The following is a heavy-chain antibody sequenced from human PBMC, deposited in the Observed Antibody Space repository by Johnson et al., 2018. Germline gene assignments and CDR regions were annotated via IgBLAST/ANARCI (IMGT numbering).Heavy chain of an antibody. CDR3: AKDHIWFGDYYYYYMDV. CDR2: ISYDGSNK. D-gene: IGHD3-10*01. CDR1: GFSFRDYW. V-gene: IGHV3-30*18. Sequence: QVQLVESGGGLVQPGGSLRLSCSASGFSFRDYWMTWVRQAPGKGLEWVAVISYDGSNKYYADSVKGRFTISRDNSKNTLYLQMNSRSAEDTAVYYCAKDHIWFGDYYYYYMDVGGKGTTGTVSS. J-gene: IGHJ6*03.